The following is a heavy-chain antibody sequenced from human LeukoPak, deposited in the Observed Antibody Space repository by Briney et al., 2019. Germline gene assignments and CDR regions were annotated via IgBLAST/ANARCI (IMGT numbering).Heavy chain of an antibody. J-gene: IGHJ4*02. D-gene: IGHD4-11*01. CDR2: IYYSGGT. CDR3: ARMKSNGLDY. Sequence: PSETLSLTCTVSGGPISSYYWSWIRQPPGKGLEWIGCIYYSGGTNYNPSLKSRVTMSVDTSKNQFSLKLTSVTAADTAVYFCARMKSNGLDYWGQGTLVTVSS. CDR1: GGPISSYY. V-gene: IGHV4-59*12.